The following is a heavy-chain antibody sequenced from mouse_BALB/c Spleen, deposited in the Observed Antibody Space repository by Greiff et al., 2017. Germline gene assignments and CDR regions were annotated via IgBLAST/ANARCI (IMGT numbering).Heavy chain of an antibody. CDR1: GFTFSNYW. CDR3: TRRDYGYAMDY. V-gene: IGHV6-6*02. J-gene: IGHJ2*01. D-gene: IGHD1-2*01. CDR2: IRLKSNNYAT. Sequence: EVMLVESGGGLVQPGGSMKLSCVASGFTFSNYWMNWVRQSPEKGLEWVAEIRLKSNNYATHYAESVKGRFTISRDDSKSSVYLQMNNLRAEDTGIYYCTRRDYGYAMDYWGQGTTLTVSS.